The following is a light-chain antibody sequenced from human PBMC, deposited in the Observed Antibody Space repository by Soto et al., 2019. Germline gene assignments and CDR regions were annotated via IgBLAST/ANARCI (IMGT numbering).Light chain of an antibody. Sequence: EIVLTQSPGTLSLSPGERATLSCRASQSVSSSYLAWYQQKPGQAPRLLIYGASSRAAGIPDRFSVSGSGTDFTLTISRLELEDFAVYYCQQFGGSSWTFGQGTKVEVK. CDR3: QQFGGSSWT. J-gene: IGKJ1*01. V-gene: IGKV3-20*01. CDR2: GAS. CDR1: QSVSSSY.